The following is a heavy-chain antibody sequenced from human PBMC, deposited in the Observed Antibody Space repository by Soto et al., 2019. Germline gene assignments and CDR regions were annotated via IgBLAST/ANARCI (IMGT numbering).Heavy chain of an antibody. CDR2: IYYSGST. D-gene: IGHD3-10*01. Sequence: QVQLQESGPGLVKPSETLSLTCTVSGGSISSYYWSWIRQPPGKGLEWIGYIYYSGSTNYNPSLKRRVTISVDTSKNQFSLKLSSVTAADTAVYYCARQSVGPYGSGSYLDYWGQGTLVTVSS. J-gene: IGHJ4*02. CDR3: ARQSVGPYGSGSYLDY. CDR1: GGSISSYY. V-gene: IGHV4-59*08.